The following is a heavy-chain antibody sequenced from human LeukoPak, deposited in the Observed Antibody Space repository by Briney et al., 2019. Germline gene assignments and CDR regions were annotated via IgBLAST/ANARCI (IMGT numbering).Heavy chain of an antibody. D-gene: IGHD3-9*01. CDR3: ASDSNYYDSTDYLDH. V-gene: IGHV1-2*02. CDR2: INPNNGDT. J-gene: IGHJ4*02. Sequence: ASVKVSCKDSGYTFTGYYIHWIRQAPGQGLEWMGWINPNNGDTKYAQTFHGRVTMTRDTSIRTAYMELSGLRYDDTALYYCASDSNYYDSTDYLDHWGQGSQIIVSS. CDR1: GYTFTGYY.